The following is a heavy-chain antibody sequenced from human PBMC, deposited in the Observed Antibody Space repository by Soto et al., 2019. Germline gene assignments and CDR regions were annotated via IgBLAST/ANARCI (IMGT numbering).Heavy chain of an antibody. CDR3: ASGGYSYGYNYYYGMDV. CDR2: ISYDGSNK. Sequence: GGSLRLSCAASGFTFSSYGMHWVRQAPGKGLEWVAVISYDGSNKYYADSVKGRFTISRDNSKNTLYLQMNSLRAEDTAVYYCASGGYSYGYNYYYGMDVWGQVTTVTVSS. D-gene: IGHD5-18*01. V-gene: IGHV3-30*03. CDR1: GFTFSSYG. J-gene: IGHJ6*02.